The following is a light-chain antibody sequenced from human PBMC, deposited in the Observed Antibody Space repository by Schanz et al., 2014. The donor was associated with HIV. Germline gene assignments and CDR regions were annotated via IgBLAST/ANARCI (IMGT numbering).Light chain of an antibody. CDR1: SSDVGGYNY. CDR3: SSYTSSSTVV. CDR2: EDS. V-gene: IGLV2-14*01. Sequence: QSALTQPPSASGSPGQSVTISCTGTSSDVGGYNYVSWYQQHPGKVPKLMIYEDSKWPSGVSNRFSGSKSGNTASLTISGLQAEDEADYYCSSYTSSSTVVFGGGTKLTVL. J-gene: IGLJ2*01.